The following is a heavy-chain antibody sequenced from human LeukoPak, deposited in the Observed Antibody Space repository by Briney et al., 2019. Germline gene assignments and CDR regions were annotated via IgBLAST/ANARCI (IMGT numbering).Heavy chain of an antibody. V-gene: IGHV3-74*01. CDR2: MNSDGSST. D-gene: IGHD3-3*01. CDR3: ARVVNDFWSGYGGGFDY. CDR1: GFTFSRYW. Sequence: GGSLRLSCAASGFTFSRYWMDWVRQAPGKELVWVSRMNSDGSSTSYADSVKGRFTISRDNAKNTLYLQMNSLRAEDTAVYYCARVVNDFWSGYGGGFDYWGQGTLVTVSS. J-gene: IGHJ4*02.